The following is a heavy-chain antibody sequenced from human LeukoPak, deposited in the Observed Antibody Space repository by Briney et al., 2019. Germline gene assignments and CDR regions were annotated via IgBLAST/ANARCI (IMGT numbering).Heavy chain of an antibody. Sequence: SGGSLRLSCAASGFTFTNAWMSWVRQAPGKGLEWVGRIKSKGDGETIDNAAPVEGRFTMSRDDSKATLYLQMNSLKAEDTAVYYCTTDLGLTMIRGVIVYWGQGALVTVSS. CDR2: IKSKGDGETI. D-gene: IGHD3-10*01. V-gene: IGHV3-15*01. CDR1: GFTFTNAW. CDR3: TTDLGLTMIRGVIVY. J-gene: IGHJ4*02.